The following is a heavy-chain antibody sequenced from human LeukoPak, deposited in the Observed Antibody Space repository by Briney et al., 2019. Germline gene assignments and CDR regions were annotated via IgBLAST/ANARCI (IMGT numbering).Heavy chain of an antibody. V-gene: IGHV3-30*18. D-gene: IGHD2-21*01. CDR2: ISYDGSNK. CDR3: AKDLFVGDEYPETGAFDI. CDR1: GFTFSSYG. Sequence: GGSLRLSCAASGFTFSSYGMHWVRQAPGKGLEWVAVISYDGSNKYYADSVKGRFTISRDNSKNTLYLQMNSLRAEDTTVYYCAKDLFVGDEYPETGAFDIWGQGTMATVSS. J-gene: IGHJ3*02.